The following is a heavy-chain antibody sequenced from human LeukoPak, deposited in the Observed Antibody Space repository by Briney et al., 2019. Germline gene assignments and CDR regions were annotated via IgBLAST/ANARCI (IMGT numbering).Heavy chain of an antibody. CDR1: GGSFSGYY. CDR2: INHSGST. D-gene: IGHD2-15*01. CDR3: ARAFVVVVAATWFDP. Sequence: NTSETLSLTCAVYGGSFSGYYWSWIRQPPGKGLEWIGEINHSGSTNYNPSLKSRVTISVDTSKNQFSLKLSSVTAADTAVYYCARAFVVVVAATWFDPWGQGTLVTVSS. V-gene: IGHV4-34*01. J-gene: IGHJ5*02.